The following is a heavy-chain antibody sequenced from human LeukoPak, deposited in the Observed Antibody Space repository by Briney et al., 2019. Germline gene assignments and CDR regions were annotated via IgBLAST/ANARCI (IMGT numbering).Heavy chain of an antibody. CDR3: ARGYDFWSGHSSLFDY. J-gene: IGHJ4*02. Sequence: ASVKVSCKASGYTFTGYYMHWVRQAPGQGLEWMGWINPNSGGTNYAQKFQGRVTITRDTSISTAYMELSSLRSEDTAVYYCARGYDFWSGHSSLFDYWGQGTLVTVSS. D-gene: IGHD3-3*01. V-gene: IGHV1-2*02. CDR2: INPNSGGT. CDR1: GYTFTGYY.